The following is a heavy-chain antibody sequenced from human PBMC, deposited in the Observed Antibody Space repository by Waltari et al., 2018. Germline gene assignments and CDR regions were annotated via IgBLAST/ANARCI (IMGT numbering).Heavy chain of an antibody. CDR1: GFTFSSSC. CDR3: ATAGYYRFDF. J-gene: IGHJ4*02. Sequence: EVQLVESGGDLVQPGGSLRLSCVGSGFTFSSSCLHWVRQAPGEGLVWVARINSDVSTTDYADSVKGRFTISRDNAKNTLYLQINSLSVEDTAIYYCATAGYYRFDFWGQGTLVTVSS. V-gene: IGHV3-74*01. D-gene: IGHD2-8*01. CDR2: INSDVSTT.